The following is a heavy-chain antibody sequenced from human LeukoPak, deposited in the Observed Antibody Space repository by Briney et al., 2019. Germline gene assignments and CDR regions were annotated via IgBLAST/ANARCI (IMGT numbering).Heavy chain of an antibody. CDR3: AIRGCGGESSPRISEN. D-gene: IGHD3-10*01. Sequence: PSETLSLTCTASGGSISPYYWSWIRQSPGKGLEWIGYIYYSGSTNYNPSLKSRVTISVDTSKNQFSLKLSSVTAADTAKYYCAIRGCGGESSPRISENRGRRNLVTVS. J-gene: IGHJ4*02. CDR1: GGSISPYY. CDR2: IYYSGST. V-gene: IGHV4-59*08.